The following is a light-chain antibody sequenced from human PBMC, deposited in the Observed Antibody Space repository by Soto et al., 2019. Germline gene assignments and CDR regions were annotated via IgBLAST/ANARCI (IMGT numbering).Light chain of an antibody. CDR2: GDT. Sequence: QPVLTQPPSVSGAPGQRVTISCTGGSSNIGAGYDVHWYQQLPGTAPKLLIYGDTNRPSGVPDRFSGSKSGTSGSLAITGLQAEDEGEYYCQSYDSSLSGFYVFGTGTKVTVL. J-gene: IGLJ1*01. CDR1: SSNIGAGYD. V-gene: IGLV1-40*01. CDR3: QSYDSSLSGFYV.